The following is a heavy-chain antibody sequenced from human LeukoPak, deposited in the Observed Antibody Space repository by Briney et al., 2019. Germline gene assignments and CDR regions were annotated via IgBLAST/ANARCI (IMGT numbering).Heavy chain of an antibody. CDR3: AKDPAVANTARRFQH. D-gene: IGHD6-19*01. CDR2: ISGSGDNT. CDR1: GFTFSSYA. V-gene: IGHV3-23*01. J-gene: IGHJ1*01. Sequence: PGGSLRLSCAASGFTFSSYAMSWVRQAPGKGLEWVSGISGSGDNTYYADSVKGRFTIPRDNSKNTLYVQMNSLRVEDTAVYYCAKDPAVANTARRFQHWGQGTLVTVTS.